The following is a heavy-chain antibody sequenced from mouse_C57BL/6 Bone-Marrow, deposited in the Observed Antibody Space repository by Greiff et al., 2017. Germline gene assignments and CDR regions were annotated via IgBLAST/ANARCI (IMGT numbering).Heavy chain of an antibody. D-gene: IGHD2-4*01. J-gene: IGHJ3*01. Sequence: EVKLVESGGGLVQPGESLKLSCESNEYEFPSHDMSWVRKTPEKRLELVAAINSDGGSTYYPDTMERRFIISRDNTKKTLYLQMSSLRSEDTALYYCARQRYDYDSSWFAYWGQGTLVTVSA. CDR1: EYEFPSHD. CDR3: ARQRYDYDSSWFAY. CDR2: INSDGGST. V-gene: IGHV5-2*01.